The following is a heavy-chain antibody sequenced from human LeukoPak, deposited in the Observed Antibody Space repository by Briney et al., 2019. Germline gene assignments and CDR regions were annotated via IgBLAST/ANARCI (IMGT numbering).Heavy chain of an antibody. CDR2: IYYTGST. D-gene: IGHD5-18*01. V-gene: IGHV4-39*01. J-gene: IGHJ5*02. CDR3: ARQLAPRGYSYGQLFDP. CDR1: SGSVCSSNYY. Sequence: SETLSLTCTVSSGSVCSSNYYWGWIRQPPGKGLEWIGSIYYTGSTYYNPSLKSRVTISVDTSKNQFSLKLSSVTASDTAVYYCARQLAPRGYSYGQLFDPWGQGTLVTVSS.